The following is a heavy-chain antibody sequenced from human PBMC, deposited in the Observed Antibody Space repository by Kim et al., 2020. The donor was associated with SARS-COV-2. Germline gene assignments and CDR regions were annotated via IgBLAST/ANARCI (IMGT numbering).Heavy chain of an antibody. V-gene: IGHV3-21*01. Sequence: GGSLRLSCAASGFTFSDYTMNWVRQAPGKGLEWVSSITSSSRYIYYADSVKGRFTVSRDNARNSLYLQLNSLRGEDTAVYYCARDVLQLSYYYGMDVWGQGTTVTVSS. CDR1: GFTFSDYT. J-gene: IGHJ6*02. CDR3: ARDVLQLSYYYGMDV. D-gene: IGHD1-1*01. CDR2: ITSSSRYI.